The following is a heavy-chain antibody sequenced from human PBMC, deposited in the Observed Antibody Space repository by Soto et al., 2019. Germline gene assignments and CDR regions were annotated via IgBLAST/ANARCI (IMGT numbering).Heavy chain of an antibody. CDR3: ARGPVLLWLGESPVSGYMDV. V-gene: IGHV4-59*01. CDR1: GGSISSYY. D-gene: IGHD3-10*01. Sequence: SETLSLTCTVSGGSISSYYWSWIRQPPGKGLEWIGYIYYSGSTNYNPSLKSRVTISVDTSKNQFSLKLSSVTAADTAVYYCARGPVLLWLGESPVSGYMDVWGKGTSVTVSS. J-gene: IGHJ6*03. CDR2: IYYSGST.